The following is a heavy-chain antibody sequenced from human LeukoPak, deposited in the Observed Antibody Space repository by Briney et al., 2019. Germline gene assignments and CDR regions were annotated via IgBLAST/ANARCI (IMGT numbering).Heavy chain of an antibody. CDR1: GFTFSSYS. CDR3: ARFPPIVATIQDYYYYGMDV. CDR2: ISSSSSYM. V-gene: IGHV3-21*01. D-gene: IGHD5-12*01. Sequence: GGSLRLSCAASGFTFSSYSMNWVRQAPGKGLEWVSSISSSSSYMYYADSVKGRFTISRDNAKNSLYLQMNSLRAEDTAVYYCARFPPIVATIQDYYYYGMDVWGQGTTVTVSS. J-gene: IGHJ6*02.